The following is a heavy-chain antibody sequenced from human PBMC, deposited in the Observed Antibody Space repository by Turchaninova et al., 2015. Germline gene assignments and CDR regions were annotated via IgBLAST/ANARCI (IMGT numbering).Heavy chain of an antibody. V-gene: IGHV1-69*04. Sequence: QVQLVQSGAEVKKPGSSVKVSCKASGGTFSSYAISWVRQAPGQGLEWMGRIIPSLGIANYAQKFQVRVTIHAGKSTSTADMELSSLGSEETAWYYCARGDTYYYDSSRFDYWGQGTLVTVSS. CDR3: ARGDTYYYDSSRFDY. CDR1: GGTFSSYA. D-gene: IGHD3-22*01. CDR2: IIPSLGIA. J-gene: IGHJ4*02.